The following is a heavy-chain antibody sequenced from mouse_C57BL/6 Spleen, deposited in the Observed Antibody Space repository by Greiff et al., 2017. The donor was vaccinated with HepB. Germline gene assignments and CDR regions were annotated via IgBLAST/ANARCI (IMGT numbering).Heavy chain of an antibody. CDR3: TTTGAHAWFAY. D-gene: IGHD4-1*02. J-gene: IGHJ3*01. CDR1: GFTFSDSW. V-gene: IGHV6-6*01. Sequence: VESGGGLVQPGGSMKLSCAASGFTFSDSWMDWVRQSPEKGLEWVAEIRNKANNHATYYAESVKGRFTISSDDSKSRVYLQMNSLGAEDTGIYYCTTTGAHAWFAYWGQGTLVTVSA. CDR2: IRNKANNHAT.